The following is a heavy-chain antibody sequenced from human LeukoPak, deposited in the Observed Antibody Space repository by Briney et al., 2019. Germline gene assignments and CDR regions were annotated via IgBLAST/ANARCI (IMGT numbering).Heavy chain of an antibody. V-gene: IGHV1-3*01. J-gene: IGHJ4*02. D-gene: IGHD5-12*01. Sequence: KFQGRVTITRDTSASTAYMELSSLRSEDTAVYYCVRASGYDPPDYWGQGTLVTVSS. CDR3: VRASGYDPPDY.